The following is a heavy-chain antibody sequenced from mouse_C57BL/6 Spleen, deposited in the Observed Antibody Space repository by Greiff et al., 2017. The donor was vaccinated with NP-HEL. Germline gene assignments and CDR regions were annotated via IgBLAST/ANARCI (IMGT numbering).Heavy chain of an antibody. Sequence: QVQLQQSGPELVKPGASVKISCKASGYAFSSSWMNWVKQRPGKGLEWIGRIYPGDGDTNYNGKFKGKATLTADKSSSTAYMQLSSLTSEDSAVYFCARYSNYVGYYFDYWGQGTTLTVSS. CDR3: ARYSNYVGYYFDY. CDR1: GYAFSSSW. D-gene: IGHD2-5*01. V-gene: IGHV1-82*01. J-gene: IGHJ2*01. CDR2: IYPGDGDT.